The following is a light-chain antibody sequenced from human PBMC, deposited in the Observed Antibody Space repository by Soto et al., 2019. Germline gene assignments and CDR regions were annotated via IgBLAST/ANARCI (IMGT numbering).Light chain of an antibody. CDR1: SSDVGAYNY. CDR3: SSKRDSSTLFV. Sequence: QSARAQPASVSGSPGQSITISRTGTSSDVGAYNYVSWYQHHPGKVPKLLIYEVTNRPSGVSDRFSGSKSGNTASLTISGLQAEDEADYYCSSKRDSSTLFVFGTGTKVTVL. V-gene: IGLV2-14*01. J-gene: IGLJ1*01. CDR2: EVT.